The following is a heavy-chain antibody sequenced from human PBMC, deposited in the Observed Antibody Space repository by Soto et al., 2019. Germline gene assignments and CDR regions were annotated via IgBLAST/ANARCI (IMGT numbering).Heavy chain of an antibody. CDR3: AEFNPREEEYDWRSAPDY. V-gene: IGHV3-23*01. CDR2: ISGSGGST. J-gene: IGHJ4*02. Sequence: EVQLLESGGGLVQPGGALRISCAASGFTFSSYAMSWVRQDPGKGLEWGSAISGSGGSTYYEDSVKGWFTISRENSKNSLYLQMNCLRAEYTALYYCAEFNPREEEYDWRSAPDYWGQGTLVAVSS. CDR1: GFTFSSYA. D-gene: IGHD3-3*01.